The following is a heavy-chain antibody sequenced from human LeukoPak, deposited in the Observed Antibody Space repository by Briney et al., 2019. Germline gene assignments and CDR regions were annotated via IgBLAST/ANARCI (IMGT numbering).Heavy chain of an antibody. J-gene: IGHJ4*02. CDR1: GGSISSYY. V-gene: IGHV4-59*08. CDR2: IYYSGST. D-gene: IGHD3-10*01. CDR3: ARGSGSYPPLDY. Sequence: PSETLSLTCTVSGGSISSYYWSWIRQPPGKGLEWIGYIYYSGSTNYNPSLKSRVTISVDTSKNQFSLKLSSVTAADTAVYYCARGSGSYPPLDYWGQGTLVTVSS.